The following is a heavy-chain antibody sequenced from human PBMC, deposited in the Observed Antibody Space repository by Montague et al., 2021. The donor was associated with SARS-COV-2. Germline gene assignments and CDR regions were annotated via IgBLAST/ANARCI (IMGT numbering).Heavy chain of an antibody. CDR2: TYYSGSA. CDR3: ARLATERHCSVATCSPH. J-gene: IGHJ4*02. V-gene: IGHV4-59*01. Sequence: SETRSLTCTVSGASINAYYWTWIRQPPGKGLEYIGFTYYSGSANYNPSLKSRVTISVDKSKNQFSLTLTSATAADTAMYYCARLATERHCSVATCSPHWGQGILVTVSS. CDR1: GASINAYY. D-gene: IGHD2-2*01.